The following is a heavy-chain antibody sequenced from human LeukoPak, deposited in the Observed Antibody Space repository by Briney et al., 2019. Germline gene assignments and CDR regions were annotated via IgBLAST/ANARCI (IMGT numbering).Heavy chain of an antibody. V-gene: IGHV1-18*01. J-gene: IGHJ5*02. Sequence: ASVKVSCKASGYTFTSYGISWVRQAPGQGLEWMGWISAYNGNTNYAQKLQGRVTMNTDTSTSTAYMELRSLRSDDTAVYYCARDYYPLDGSGYNWFDPWGQGTLVTVSS. D-gene: IGHD3-10*01. CDR3: ARDYYPLDGSGYNWFDP. CDR1: GYTFTSYG. CDR2: ISAYNGNT.